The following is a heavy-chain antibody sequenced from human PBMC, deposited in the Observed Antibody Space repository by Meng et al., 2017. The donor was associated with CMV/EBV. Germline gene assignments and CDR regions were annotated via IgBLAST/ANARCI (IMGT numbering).Heavy chain of an antibody. CDR3: ARGTHCSSTSCYNI. D-gene: IGHD2-2*01. Sequence: GSLRLSCAVYGGSFSGYYWSWIRQPPGKGLEWIGEINHSGSTNYNPSLKSRVTISVDTSKNQFSLKLSSVTAADTAVYYCARGTHCSSTSCYNIWGQGTLVTVSS. J-gene: IGHJ4*02. V-gene: IGHV4-34*01. CDR1: GGSFSGYY. CDR2: INHSGST.